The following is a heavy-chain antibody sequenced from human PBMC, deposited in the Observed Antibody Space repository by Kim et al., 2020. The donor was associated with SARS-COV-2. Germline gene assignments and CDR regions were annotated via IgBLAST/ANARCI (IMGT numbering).Heavy chain of an antibody. Sequence: DAVKGRFTITRDNSKNALYLQMNSLRAEDTAVYFCAKTLRLQLTYNWYFDLWGRGTLVTVSS. CDR3: AKTLRLQLTYNWYFDL. J-gene: IGHJ2*01. D-gene: IGHD6-25*01. V-gene: IGHV3-23*01.